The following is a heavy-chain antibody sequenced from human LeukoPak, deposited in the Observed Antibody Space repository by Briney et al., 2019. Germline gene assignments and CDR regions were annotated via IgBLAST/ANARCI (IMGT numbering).Heavy chain of an antibody. D-gene: IGHD3-10*01. V-gene: IGHV1-2*02. CDR1: GYTFTDYY. Sequence: ASVKVSCKASGYTFTDYYMHWVRQAPGQGLEWMGWINPNSGGTNYAQKFQGRVTMTRDTSISTAYMELSRLRSDDTAVYYCARDLGLLWFGEDYFDYWGQGTLVTVSS. CDR3: ARDLGLLWFGEDYFDY. J-gene: IGHJ4*02. CDR2: INPNSGGT.